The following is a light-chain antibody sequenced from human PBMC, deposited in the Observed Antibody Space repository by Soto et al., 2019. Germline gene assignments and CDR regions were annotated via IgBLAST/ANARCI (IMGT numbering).Light chain of an antibody. J-gene: IGKJ5*01. V-gene: IGKV3-11*01. CDR1: QGVNHN. CDR2: DAS. CDR3: QQRSNWPIT. Sequence: THSPATLSASLCDRVSLTYRASQGVNHNLAWYLQKPGQAPRLLIYDASSRATGVPDRFSGSGSGTDFTLTISSLEPEDFAVYYCQQRSNWPITFGQGTRLEIK.